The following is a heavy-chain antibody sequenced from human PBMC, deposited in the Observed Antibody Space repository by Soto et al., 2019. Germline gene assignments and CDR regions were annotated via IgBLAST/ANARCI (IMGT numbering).Heavy chain of an antibody. CDR3: TTDSAITIGSYDILTADY. CDR1: GFTFSNAW. J-gene: IGHJ4*02. V-gene: IGHV3-15*01. CDR2: IKSKTDGGTT. Sequence: GGSLRLSCAASGFTFSNAWMSWVRQAPGKGLEWVGRIKSKTDGGTTDYAAPVKGRFTISRDDSKNTLYLQMNSLKTEDTAVYYCTTDSAITIGSYDILTADYWGQGTLVTVSS. D-gene: IGHD3-9*01.